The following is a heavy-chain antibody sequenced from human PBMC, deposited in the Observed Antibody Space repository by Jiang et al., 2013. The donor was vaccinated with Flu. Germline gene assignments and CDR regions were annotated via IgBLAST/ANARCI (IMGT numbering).Heavy chain of an antibody. D-gene: IGHD5-18*01. CDR1: GGSISSYY. CDR3: ARGDTAMVGISFDY. CDR2: IYYSGST. J-gene: IGHJ4*02. V-gene: IGHV4-59*01. Sequence: YGPGLVKPSETLSLTCTVSGGSISSYYWSWIRQPPGKGLEWIGYIYYSGSTNYNPSLKSRVTISVDTSKNQFSLKLSSVTAADTAVYYCARGDTAMVGISFDYVGPGNPGHRLL.